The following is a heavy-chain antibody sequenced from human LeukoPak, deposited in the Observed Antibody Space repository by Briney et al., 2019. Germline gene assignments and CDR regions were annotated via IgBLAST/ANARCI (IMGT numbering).Heavy chain of an antibody. CDR2: IYYSGST. CDR1: GGSISSYY. V-gene: IGHV4-59*01. J-gene: IGHJ5*02. D-gene: IGHD6-13*01. CDR3: ARDGGYSSSWYSVNWFDP. Sequence: SETLSLTCTASGGSISSYYWSWIRQPPGKGLEWIGYIYYSGSTNYNPSLKSRVTISVDTSKNQFSLKLSSVTAADTAVYYCARDGGYSSSWYSVNWFDPWGQGTLVTVSS.